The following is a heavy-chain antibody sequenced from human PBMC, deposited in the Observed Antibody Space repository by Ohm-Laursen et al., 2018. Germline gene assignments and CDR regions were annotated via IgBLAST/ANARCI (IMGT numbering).Heavy chain of an antibody. V-gene: IGHV3-30*18. J-gene: IGHJ4*02. Sequence: SLRLSCAASGFTFSSYGMHWVRQAPGKGLEWVAVISYDGSNKYYADSVKGRFTISRDNSKNTLYLQMNSLRAEDTAVYYCAKEADSGYYSNWGQGTLVTVSS. CDR2: ISYDGSNK. CDR1: GFTFSSYG. CDR3: AKEADSGYYSN. D-gene: IGHD3-22*01.